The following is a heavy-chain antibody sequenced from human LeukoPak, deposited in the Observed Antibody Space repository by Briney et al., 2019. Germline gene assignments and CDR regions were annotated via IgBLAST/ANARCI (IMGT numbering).Heavy chain of an antibody. D-gene: IGHD5-12*01. CDR1: GFTFSTNA. CDR2: ISGRTGST. CDR3: AKCGNSGCHLIDY. J-gene: IGHJ4*02. Sequence: PGGSLRLSCAASGFTFSTNAMSWVRQAPGKGLELVSAISGRTGSTYYSDSVKGRFTISRDNSKSTLYLQMDSLRAEDTAVYYCAKCGNSGCHLIDYWGQGTLVTVSS. V-gene: IGHV3-23*01.